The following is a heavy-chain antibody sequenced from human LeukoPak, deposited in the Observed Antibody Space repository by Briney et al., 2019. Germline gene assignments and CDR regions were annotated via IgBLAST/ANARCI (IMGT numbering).Heavy chain of an antibody. Sequence: SETLSLICSVSGGSIYNSNYYWVWIRQPPGTGLEWLGSIYYSGSTYYNPSLRSRVTMSQDTSKNQFSLKLTSVTAADTAVYYCTRDPVLDGYTKGWFDPWGQGTLVTVSS. J-gene: IGHJ5*02. V-gene: IGHV4-39*07. CDR3: TRDPVLDGYTKGWFDP. CDR2: IYYSGST. CDR1: GGSIYNSNYY. D-gene: IGHD5-24*01.